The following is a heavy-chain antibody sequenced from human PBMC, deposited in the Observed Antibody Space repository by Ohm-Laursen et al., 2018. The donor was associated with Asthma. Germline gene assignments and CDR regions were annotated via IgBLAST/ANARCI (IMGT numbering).Heavy chain of an antibody. J-gene: IGHJ4*02. CDR1: GGSISSGGYY. CDR3: ARDSSEVSWGHHLFDS. V-gene: IGHV4-31*03. Sequence: SQTLSLTCTVSGGSISSGGYYWSWIRQHPGKGLEWIGYIYYSGSTYYNPSLKSRVTISVDTSKNQFSLKLSSVTAADTAVYYCARDSSEVSWGHHLFDSWGQGTLVTVSS. CDR2: IYYSGST. D-gene: IGHD3-16*01.